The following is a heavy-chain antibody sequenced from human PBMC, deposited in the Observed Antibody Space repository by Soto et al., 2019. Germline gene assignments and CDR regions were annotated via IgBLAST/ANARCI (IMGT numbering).Heavy chain of an antibody. V-gene: IGHV3-30*18. CDR1: GFSFSSYG. CDR3: AKNTERRKWYFDV. CDR2: ISSGASEK. Sequence: QVHLVGSGGGVVQPGRSLRLSCAASGFSFSSYGMHWVRQTPDKGLEWVAAISSGASEKYYSDSVRGRFTISRDNSKNTLFLEMNSLSDEDTAMYYCAKNTERRKWYFDVWGRGTQVTAS. J-gene: IGHJ2*01. D-gene: IGHD1-26*01.